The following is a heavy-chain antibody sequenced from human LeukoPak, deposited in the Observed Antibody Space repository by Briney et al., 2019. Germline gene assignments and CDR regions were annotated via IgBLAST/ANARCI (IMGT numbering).Heavy chain of an antibody. J-gene: IGHJ5*02. Sequence: GGSLRLSCTASGLTFTTAWMSWVRQAPGKGLEWVGRIKSNNDGGTADFGAPVKDRFTMSRDDSRNTFYLQVNSLRTDDTAVYYCTTDRYYFDPWGQGTLVTVSS. CDR3: TTDRYYFDP. V-gene: IGHV3-15*01. CDR1: GLTFTTAW. D-gene: IGHD3-22*01. CDR2: IKSNNDGGTA.